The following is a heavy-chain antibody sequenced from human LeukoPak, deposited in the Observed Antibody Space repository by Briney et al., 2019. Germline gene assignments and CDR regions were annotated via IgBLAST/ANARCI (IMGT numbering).Heavy chain of an antibody. V-gene: IGHV3-30-3*01. Sequence: GRSLRLSCAASGFTFSSYAMHWVRQAPGKGLERVAVISYDGSNKYYADSVKGRFTISRDNSKNTLYLQMNSLRAEDTAVYYCARAIGYSGSYPIDYWGQGTLVTVSS. CDR1: GFTFSSYA. D-gene: IGHD1-26*01. CDR3: ARAIGYSGSYPIDY. CDR2: ISYDGSNK. J-gene: IGHJ4*02.